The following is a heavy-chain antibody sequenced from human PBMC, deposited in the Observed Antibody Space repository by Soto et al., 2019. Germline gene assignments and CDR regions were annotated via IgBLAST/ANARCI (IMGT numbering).Heavy chain of an antibody. V-gene: IGHV2-5*02. Sequence: QITLKESGPTLVKPTQTLTLTCTFSGFSLSTSGVGVGWIRQPPGKALEWLALIYWDDDKRYSPSLKSRLTITKDTSKNQVVLTMTNMDPVDTATYYCAQAWKIAARQLNWFDPWGQGTLVTVSS. CDR1: GFSLSTSGVG. D-gene: IGHD6-6*01. J-gene: IGHJ5*02. CDR2: IYWDDDK. CDR3: AQAWKIAARQLNWFDP.